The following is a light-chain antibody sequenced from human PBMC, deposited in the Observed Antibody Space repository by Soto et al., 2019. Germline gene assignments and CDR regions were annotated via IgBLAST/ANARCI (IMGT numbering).Light chain of an antibody. Sequence: QSALTQPASVSGSPGQSITISCTGTSSDLGGYNYVSWYQQHPGNAPKLMIYEVSNRPSGVSNRFSGSKSGNTASLTISGLQAEDEADYYCSSSTSSDTLLFGGGTKLTVL. CDR3: SSSTSSDTLL. CDR1: SSDLGGYNY. V-gene: IGLV2-14*01. CDR2: EVS. J-gene: IGLJ2*01.